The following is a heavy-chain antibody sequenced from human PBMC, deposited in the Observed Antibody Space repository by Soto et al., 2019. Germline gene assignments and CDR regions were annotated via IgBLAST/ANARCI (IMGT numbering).Heavy chain of an antibody. V-gene: IGHV3-33*01. CDR2: IWYDGSNK. J-gene: IGHJ4*02. CDR3: AREYYDILTGYYFDY. Sequence: GGSLRLSCAASGFTFSSYGMHWVRQAPGKGLEWVAVIWYDGSNKYYADSVKGRFTISRDNSKNTLYLQMNSLRAEDTAVYYCAREYYDILTGYYFDYWGQGTLVTVSS. CDR1: GFTFSSYG. D-gene: IGHD3-9*01.